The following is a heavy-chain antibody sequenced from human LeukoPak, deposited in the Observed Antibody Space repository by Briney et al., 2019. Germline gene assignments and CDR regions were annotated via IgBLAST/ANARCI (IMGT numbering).Heavy chain of an antibody. CDR2: INPSGGST. V-gene: IGHV1-46*01. D-gene: IGHD2-2*01. CDR1: GYTFTSYY. Sequence: ASVTVSCKASGYTFTSYYMHWVRQAPGQGLEWMGIINPSGGSTSYAQKFQGRVTMTRDTSTSTVYMELSSPRSEDTAVYYCARDLIVVVPAATNTPGVYYYYGMDVWGQGTTVTVSS. CDR3: ARDLIVVVPAATNTPGVYYYYGMDV. J-gene: IGHJ6*02.